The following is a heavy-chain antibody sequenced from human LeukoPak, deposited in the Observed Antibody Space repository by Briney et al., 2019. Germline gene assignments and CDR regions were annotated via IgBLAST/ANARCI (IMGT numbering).Heavy chain of an antibody. D-gene: IGHD3-22*01. CDR3: ARDQRPPEYYYDSSGYSYFDY. CDR2: INPNSGGT. V-gene: IGHV1-2*02. CDR1: GYTFTGYY. Sequence: GASVKVSCKASGYTFTGYYMHWVRQAPGQGLEWMGWINPNSGGTNYAQKFQGRVTMTRDTSISTAYMELSSLRSEDTAVYYCARDQRPPEYYYDSSGYSYFDYWGQGTLVTVSS. J-gene: IGHJ4*02.